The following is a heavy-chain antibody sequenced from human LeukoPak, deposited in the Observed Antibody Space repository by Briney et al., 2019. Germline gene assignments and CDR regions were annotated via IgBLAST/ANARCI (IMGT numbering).Heavy chain of an antibody. CDR2: INHSGST. CDR3: AIPPGDIAVAGRSFDY. V-gene: IGHV4-34*01. D-gene: IGHD6-19*01. CDR1: GGSFRGYY. J-gene: IGHJ4*02. Sequence: PSETLSLTCAVYGGSFRGYYWSWIRQPPGKGLEWIGEINHSGSTNYNPSLKSRVTISVDTSKNQFSLKLSSVTAADTAVYYCAIPPGDIAVAGRSFDYWGQGTLVTVSS.